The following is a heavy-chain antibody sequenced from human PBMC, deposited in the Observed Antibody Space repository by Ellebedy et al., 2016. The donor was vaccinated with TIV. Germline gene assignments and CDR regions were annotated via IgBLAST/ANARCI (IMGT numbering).Heavy chain of an antibody. Sequence: AASVKVSCKASGYTFTRYYMHWVRQAPGQGIEWMGIVNPSGGSTSYAKKLQGRVTMTRDTSTSTVYMELSSLRSEDTAVYYCARDDLEDFWSGYPDYWGQGTLVTVSS. J-gene: IGHJ4*02. CDR2: VNPSGGST. V-gene: IGHV1-46*04. D-gene: IGHD3-3*01. CDR1: GYTFTRYY. CDR3: ARDDLEDFWSGYPDY.